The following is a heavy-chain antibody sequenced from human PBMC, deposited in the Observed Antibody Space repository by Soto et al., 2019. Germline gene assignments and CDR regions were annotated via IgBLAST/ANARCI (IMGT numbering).Heavy chain of an antibody. Sequence: GGYPELSCSASGFTFNSYAMHCVRQSPGKGLEFVSAISSYGADTYYADSVEGRFAISRDNSKDTLYLQMSSLRAEDAALYYCVKEGYMRSDWYGQFDYWGQGAMVSGS. V-gene: IGHV3-64D*06. CDR1: GFTFNSYA. J-gene: IGHJ4*02. D-gene: IGHD6-19*01. CDR3: VKEGYMRSDWYGQFDY. CDR2: ISSYGADT.